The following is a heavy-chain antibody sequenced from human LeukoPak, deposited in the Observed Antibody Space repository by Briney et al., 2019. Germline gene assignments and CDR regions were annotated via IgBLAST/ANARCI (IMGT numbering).Heavy chain of an antibody. CDR3: ARLRFLEWLLLGYFDY. CDR2: INHSGST. Sequence: SETLSLTCVVYGGSFSGYYWSWIRQPPGKGLEWIGEINHSGSTNYNPSLKSRVTISVDTSKNQFSLKLSSVTAADTAVYYCARLRFLEWLLLGYFDYWGQGTLVTVSS. V-gene: IGHV4-34*01. D-gene: IGHD3-3*01. J-gene: IGHJ4*02. CDR1: GGSFSGYY.